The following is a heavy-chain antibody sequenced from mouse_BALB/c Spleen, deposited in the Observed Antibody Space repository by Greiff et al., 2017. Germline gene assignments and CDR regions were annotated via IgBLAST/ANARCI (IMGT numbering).Heavy chain of an antibody. Sequence: VQLQQSGAELVRPGTSVKISCKATGYTFSSYWIEWVKQRPGHGLEWIGEILPGSGSTNYNEKFKGKATFTADTSSNTAYMQLSSLTSEDSAVYYCARIGGPYYFDYWGQGTTLTVSS. CDR3: ARIGGPYYFDY. D-gene: IGHD1-1*02. J-gene: IGHJ2*01. V-gene: IGHV1-9*01. CDR2: ILPGSGST. CDR1: GYTFSSYW.